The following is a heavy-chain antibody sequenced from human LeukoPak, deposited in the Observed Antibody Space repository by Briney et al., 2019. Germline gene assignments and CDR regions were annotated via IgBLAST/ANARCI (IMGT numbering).Heavy chain of an antibody. V-gene: IGHV4-59*01. CDR3: ARGDLRTVTFDY. J-gene: IGHJ4*02. CDR2: IYYSGST. CDR1: GGSISSYY. D-gene: IGHD4-17*01. Sequence: PSETLSLTRTVSGGSISSYYWSWIRQPPGKGLEWIGYIYYSGSTNYNPSLKSRVTISVDTSKNQFSLKLSSVTAADTAVYYCARGDLRTVTFDYWGQGTLVTVSS.